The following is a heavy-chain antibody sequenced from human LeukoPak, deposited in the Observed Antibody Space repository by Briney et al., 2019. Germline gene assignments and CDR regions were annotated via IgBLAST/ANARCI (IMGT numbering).Heavy chain of an antibody. J-gene: IGHJ5*02. V-gene: IGHV3-30*18. D-gene: IGHD4-23*01. CDR1: GFSFRSYG. CDR2: ISYDGSNK. Sequence: GGSLRLSCAAAGFSFRSYGMHWVRQAPGKGLEWVAVISYDGSNKYYADSVKGRFTISRDNSKNTLYLQMNSLRAEDTAVYYCAKDDFDYGGLPWGEGTLVTVSS. CDR3: AKDDFDYGGLP.